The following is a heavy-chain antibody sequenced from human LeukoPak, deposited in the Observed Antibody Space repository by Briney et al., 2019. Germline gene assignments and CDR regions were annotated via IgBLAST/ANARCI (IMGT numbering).Heavy chain of an antibody. D-gene: IGHD6-13*01. J-gene: IGHJ4*02. CDR1: GGTFSSYA. CDR2: IIPIFGTA. CDR3: ARENSSSWYFDY. V-gene: IGHV1-69*05. Sequence: SVKVSCKASGGTFSSYAISWVRQAPGRGLEWMGRIIPIFGTANYAQKFQGGVTITTDESTSTAYMELSSLRSEDTAVYYCARENSSSWYFDYWGQGTLVTVSS.